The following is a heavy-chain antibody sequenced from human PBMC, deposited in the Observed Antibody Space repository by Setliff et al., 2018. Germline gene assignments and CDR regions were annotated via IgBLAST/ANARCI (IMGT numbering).Heavy chain of an antibody. V-gene: IGHV1-18*01. CDR1: GYTFTDYG. J-gene: IGHJ4*02. CDR3: ARAGMAASNRKGVFEF. CDR2: ISPYTGNT. D-gene: IGHD3-10*01. Sequence: ASVKVSCKASGYTFTDYGISWVRQAPGQGLEWMGWISPYTGNTFYAPQFQDRVTMTRDTSTSTVYLEMSSLRSDDTAVYYCARAGMAASNRKGVFEFWGQGTLVTVSS.